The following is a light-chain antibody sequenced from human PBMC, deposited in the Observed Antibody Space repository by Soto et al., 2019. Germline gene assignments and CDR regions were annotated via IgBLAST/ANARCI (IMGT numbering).Light chain of an antibody. V-gene: IGKV1-5*03. CDR2: KVS. Sequence: DIQMTQFPSTLSASVGDRVTITCRASQSISNRLAWFQQKSGEAPKILLHKVSSLESGVPSRFSGSGSGTEFTLTISSLQPDDFATYDCQQYNTYSWTFGQGTKVEIK. CDR1: QSISNR. J-gene: IGKJ1*01. CDR3: QQYNTYSWT.